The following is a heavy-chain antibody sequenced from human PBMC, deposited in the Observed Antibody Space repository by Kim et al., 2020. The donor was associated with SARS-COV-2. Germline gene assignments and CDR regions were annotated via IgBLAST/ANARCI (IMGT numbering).Heavy chain of an antibody. J-gene: IGHJ5*02. CDR1: GFTFSSYA. CDR2: ISYDGSNK. D-gene: IGHD4-17*01. V-gene: IGHV3-30-3*01. CDR3: ARDFNVATVTTLGWFDP. Sequence: GGSLRLSCAASGFTFSSYAMHWVRQAPGKGLEWVAVISYDGSNKYYADSVKGRFTISRDNSKNTLYLQMNSLRAEDTAVYYCARDFNVATVTTLGWFDPWGQGTLVTVSS.